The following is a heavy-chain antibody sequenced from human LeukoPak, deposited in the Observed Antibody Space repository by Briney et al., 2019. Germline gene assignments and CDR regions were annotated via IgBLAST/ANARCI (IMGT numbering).Heavy chain of an antibody. Sequence: GGSLRLSCAASGFTFSSYAMSWVRQAPGKGLEWVSAISGSGGSTYYADSVKGRFTISRGEPKNTLYLQMNSLRVEDTATYFCAERSHGDHYYGMDVWGQGTTVTVSS. CDR1: GFTFSSYA. V-gene: IGHV3-23*01. CDR3: AERSHGDHYYGMDV. CDR2: ISGSGGST. D-gene: IGHD4-17*01. J-gene: IGHJ6*02.